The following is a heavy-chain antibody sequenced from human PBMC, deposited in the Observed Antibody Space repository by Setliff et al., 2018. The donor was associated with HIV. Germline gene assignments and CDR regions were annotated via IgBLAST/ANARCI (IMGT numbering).Heavy chain of an antibody. CDR2: IYYTGST. D-gene: IGHD1-26*01. V-gene: IGHV4-39*01. CDR3: ARIVRWELVATSTFFYYYMDV. J-gene: IGHJ6*03. Sequence: SETLSLTCTVSNGSISGYYWAWIRQPPGKGLEYIGNIYYTGSTHHNPSLESRVATSVDTSKNQFSLKLSSVTAADTAVYYCARIVRWELVATSTFFYYYMDVWGKGTTVTVSS. CDR1: NGSISGYY.